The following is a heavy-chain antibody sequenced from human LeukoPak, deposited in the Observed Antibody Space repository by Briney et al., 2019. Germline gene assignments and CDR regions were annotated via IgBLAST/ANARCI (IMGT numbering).Heavy chain of an antibody. CDR3: ARLHSSSWYVLDY. J-gene: IGHJ4*02. V-gene: IGHV4-59*08. CDR2: IYYSGST. D-gene: IGHD6-13*01. CDR1: GGSISSYY. Sequence: PSETLSLTCTVSGGSISSYYWSWIRQPPGKGLEWIGYIYYSGSTNYNPSLKSRVTISVDTSKNQFSLKLSSVTAADTAVYYCARLHSSSWYVLDYWGQGTLVTVSS.